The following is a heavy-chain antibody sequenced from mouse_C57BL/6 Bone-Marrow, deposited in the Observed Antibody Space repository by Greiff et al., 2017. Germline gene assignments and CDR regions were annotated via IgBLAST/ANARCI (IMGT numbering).Heavy chain of an antibody. Sequence: VHVKQSGAELVRPGASVKLSCTASGFNIKDYYMHWVKQRPEQGLEWIGRIDPEDGDTEYAPKFQGKATMTADTSSNTAYLQLSSPSSEDTAVYYCTTGWYFDYCGQGTTLTVSP. CDR1: GFNIKDYY. V-gene: IGHV14-1*01. J-gene: IGHJ2*01. CDR3: TTGWYFDY. CDR2: IDPEDGDT. D-gene: IGHD1-1*02.